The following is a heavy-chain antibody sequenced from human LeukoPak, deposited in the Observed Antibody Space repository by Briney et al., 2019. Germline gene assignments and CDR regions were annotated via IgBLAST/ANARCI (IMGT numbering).Heavy chain of an antibody. CDR2: INPNSGGT. Sequence: ASVKVSCKASGYTFTGYYMHWVRQAPGQGLEWMGWINPNSGGTNYAQKFQGRVTMTRDTSISTAYMELSRLRSDDTAVYYCAREAVGATGGNDYWGQGTLVTVSS. D-gene: IGHD1-26*01. J-gene: IGHJ4*02. V-gene: IGHV1-2*02. CDR3: AREAVGATGGNDY. CDR1: GYTFTGYY.